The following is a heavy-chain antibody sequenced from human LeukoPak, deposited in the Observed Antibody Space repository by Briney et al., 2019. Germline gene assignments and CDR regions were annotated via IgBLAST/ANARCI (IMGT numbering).Heavy chain of an antibody. V-gene: IGHV7-4-1*02. D-gene: IGHD4-23*01. CDR2: INTNTGNP. CDR3: ARFPSSGNSVDYYYGMDV. Sequence: ASVKVSCKASGYTFTSYAMNWVRQAPGQGLEWMGWINTNTGNPTYAQGFTGRFVFSLDTSVSTAYLQISSLKAEDTAVYYCARFPSSGNSVDYYYGMDVWGQGTTVTVSS. J-gene: IGHJ6*02. CDR1: GYTFTSYA.